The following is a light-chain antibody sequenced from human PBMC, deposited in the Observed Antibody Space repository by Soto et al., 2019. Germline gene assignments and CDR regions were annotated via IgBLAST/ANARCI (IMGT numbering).Light chain of an antibody. CDR3: QQSYSTTWT. V-gene: IGKV1-39*01. J-gene: IGKJ1*01. CDR2: AAS. CDR1: QGISTY. Sequence: DIQMTQSPSSLSASVGDRVTITCRASQGISTYLNWYHRKPGKAPKLLIYAASSLQSGVPSRFSGSGSETDFTLTISSLQPEDFATYSCQQSYSTTWTFGQGTKVDI.